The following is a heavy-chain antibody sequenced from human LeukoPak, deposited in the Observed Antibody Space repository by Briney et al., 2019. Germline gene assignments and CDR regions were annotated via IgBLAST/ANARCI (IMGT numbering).Heavy chain of an antibody. Sequence: ASVKVSCKASGCTFSSYAISWVRQAPGQGLEWMGGIIPIFGTANYAQKFQGRVTITTDESTSTAYMELSSLRSEDTAVYYCALGYSSNSIYFDYWGQGTLVTVSS. CDR2: IIPIFGTA. D-gene: IGHD5-18*01. J-gene: IGHJ4*02. CDR3: ALGYSSNSIYFDY. CDR1: GCTFSSYA. V-gene: IGHV1-69*05.